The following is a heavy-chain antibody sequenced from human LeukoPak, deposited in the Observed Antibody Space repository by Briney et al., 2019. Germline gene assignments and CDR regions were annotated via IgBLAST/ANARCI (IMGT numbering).Heavy chain of an antibody. D-gene: IGHD3-3*01. CDR1: GGSISSYY. CDR2: IYYSGST. Sequence: SETLSLTCTVSGGSISSYYWSWIRQPPGKGLEWIGYIYYSGSTNYNPSLKSRVTISVDTSKNQFSLKLSSVTAADTAVYYCARTIFGVVPRFDPWGQGTLVTVSS. V-gene: IGHV4-59*01. J-gene: IGHJ5*02. CDR3: ARTIFGVVPRFDP.